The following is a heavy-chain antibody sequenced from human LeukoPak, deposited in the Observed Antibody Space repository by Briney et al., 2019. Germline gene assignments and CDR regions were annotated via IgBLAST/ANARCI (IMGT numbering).Heavy chain of an antibody. CDR2: CRTSGSN. CDR3: TRGIGRGSYWD. CDR1: GVSISSGGYY. J-gene: IGHJ4*02. V-gene: IGHV4-61*02. Sequence: SETLSLTCTVSGVSISSGGYYWSWIRQPAGKGLEWIGRCRTSGSNNYNPSPAHTGLVTISVDSSKNQFSLNLYSVTAADTAVYYCTRGIGRGSYWDWGQGALVIVSS. D-gene: IGHD3-10*01.